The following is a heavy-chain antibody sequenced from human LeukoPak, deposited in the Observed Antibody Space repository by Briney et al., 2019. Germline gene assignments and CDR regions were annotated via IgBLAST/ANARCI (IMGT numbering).Heavy chain of an antibody. V-gene: IGHV1-18*01. D-gene: IGHD2-21*02. J-gene: IGHJ6*02. Sequence: GASVKVSCKTSGYTFSSYGISWVRQAPGQGLEWMGWISVYNANTDQSRKLQGRVTMTTDTSTSTAYMELTSLRSDDTAVYYCARDPPAYCGGDCYSPHSGMDVWGQGTTVTVSS. CDR1: GYTFSSYG. CDR2: ISVYNANT. CDR3: ARDPPAYCGGDCYSPHSGMDV.